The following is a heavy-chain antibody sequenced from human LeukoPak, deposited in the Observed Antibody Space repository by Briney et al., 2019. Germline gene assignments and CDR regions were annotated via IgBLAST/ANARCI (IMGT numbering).Heavy chain of an antibody. CDR1: GFTVSSNY. V-gene: IGHV3-21*01. J-gene: IGHJ4*02. Sequence: GGSLRLSCAASGFTVSSNYMNWVRQAPGKGLEWVSSISSSSSYIYYADSVKGRFTISRDNAKNSLYLQMNSLRAEDTAVYYCARVDPLVGATNDYWGQGTLVTVSS. CDR3: ARVDPLVGATNDY. D-gene: IGHD1-26*01. CDR2: ISSSSSYI.